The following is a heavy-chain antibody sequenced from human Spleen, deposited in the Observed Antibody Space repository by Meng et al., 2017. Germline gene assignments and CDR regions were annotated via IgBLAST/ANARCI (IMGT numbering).Heavy chain of an antibody. Sequence: GESLKISCAASGFSFSSYAMSWVRHAPGKGLEWVGRVKSRADDGTTDYAAPVKGRFTISTDESKNTVYLQMNSLKTEDTAVYYCVRGVRVMSDAFDVWGQGTMVTVSS. CDR2: VKSRADDGTT. CDR3: VRGVRVMSDAFDV. D-gene: IGHD3-10*01. CDR1: GFSFSSYA. V-gene: IGHV3-15*01. J-gene: IGHJ3*01.